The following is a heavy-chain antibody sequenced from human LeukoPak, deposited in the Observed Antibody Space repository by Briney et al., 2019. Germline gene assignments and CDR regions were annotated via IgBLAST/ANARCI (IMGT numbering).Heavy chain of an antibody. V-gene: IGHV1-69*13. D-gene: IGHD3-10*01. CDR3: TTDRAKLLWFGGSGKDY. CDR2: IVPIFGTA. J-gene: IGHJ4*02. CDR1: GGTFSSYA. Sequence: SVKVSCKASGGTFSSYAISWVRQAPGQGLEWMGGIVPIFGTANYAQKFQGRVTITADESTSTAYMELSSLRSEDTAVYYCTTDRAKLLWFGGSGKDYWGQGTLVTVSS.